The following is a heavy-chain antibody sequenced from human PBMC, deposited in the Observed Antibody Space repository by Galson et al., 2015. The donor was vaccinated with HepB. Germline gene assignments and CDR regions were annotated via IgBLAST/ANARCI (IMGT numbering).Heavy chain of an antibody. CDR3: ARERVMGWLQKSLGNLDP. Sequence: SLRLSCAASGFSISGYSMHWVRQAPGEGLEWLSYISGHRNTIYYTDAVKGRFTISRDNAKNSLFLQMNSLRVEDTAVYSCARERVMGWLQKSLGNLDPWGQGTLVTVSS. CDR2: ISGHRNTI. J-gene: IGHJ5*02. D-gene: IGHD5-24*01. V-gene: IGHV3-48*04. CDR1: GFSISGYS.